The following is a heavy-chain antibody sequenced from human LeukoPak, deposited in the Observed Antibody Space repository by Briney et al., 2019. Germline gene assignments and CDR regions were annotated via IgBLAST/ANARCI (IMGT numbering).Heavy chain of an antibody. CDR1: GFNFNTYT. D-gene: IGHD4-11*01. CDR3: VRGSYSAYDY. V-gene: IGHV3-21*01. CDR2: ISSDSSYI. Sequence: KSGGSLRLSCAASGFNFNTYTMNWVRQAPGKGLEWVSSISSDSSYIYYADAVHGRFTVSRDNAKYSLYLQMNSLRAEDTAVYYCVRGSYSAYDYWGQGSLVTVSS. J-gene: IGHJ4*02.